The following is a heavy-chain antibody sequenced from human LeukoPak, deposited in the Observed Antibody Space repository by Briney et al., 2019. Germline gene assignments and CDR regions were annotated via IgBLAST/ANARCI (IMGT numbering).Heavy chain of an antibody. J-gene: IGHJ4*02. Sequence: PSETLSLTCTVSGGSISSHYWSWIRQPPGKGLEWIGYIYYSGSTNYNPSPKSRVTISVDTSKNQFSLKLSSVTAADTAVYYCARERIAAAAFDYWGQGTLVTVSS. CDR1: GGSISSHY. V-gene: IGHV4-59*11. CDR2: IYYSGST. CDR3: ARERIAAAAFDY. D-gene: IGHD6-13*01.